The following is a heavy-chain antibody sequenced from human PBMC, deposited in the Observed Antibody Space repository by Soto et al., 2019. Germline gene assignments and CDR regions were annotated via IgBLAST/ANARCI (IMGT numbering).Heavy chain of an antibody. CDR3: ASGGSQLLFYYYGRDV. V-gene: IGHV1-8*01. CDR2: MNPNSGNT. CDR1: GYTFTSYD. J-gene: IGHJ6*04. D-gene: IGHD2-2*01. Sequence: ASVKVSCKASGYTFTSYDINWVRQATGQGLEWMGWMNPNSGNTGYAQKFQGRVTMTRNTSISTAYMELSSLRSEDTAVYYCASGGSQLLFYYYGRDVWGKGTTATVP.